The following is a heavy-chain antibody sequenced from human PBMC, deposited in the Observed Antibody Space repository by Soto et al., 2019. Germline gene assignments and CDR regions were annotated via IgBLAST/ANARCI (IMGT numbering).Heavy chain of an antibody. D-gene: IGHD6-19*01. CDR2: INPNSGCT. V-gene: IGHV1-2*02. CDR3: ARESGSGWFDY. J-gene: IGHJ4*02. CDR1: GYTFTGYY. Sequence: ASVKVSCKASGYTFTGYYMHWVRQAPGQGLEWMGWINPNSGCTNYAQKFQGRVTMTRDTSISTAYMELSRLRSDDTAVYYCARESGSGWFDYWGQGTLVTVSS.